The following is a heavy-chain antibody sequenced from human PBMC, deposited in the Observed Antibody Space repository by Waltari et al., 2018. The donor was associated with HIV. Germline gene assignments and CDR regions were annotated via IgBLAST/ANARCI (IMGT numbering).Heavy chain of an antibody. CDR2: IKQDGSQK. Sequence: EVRLVESGGGLVQPGGSLRLSCAGAGVNCNNYWRTWVRQAPGKGLEWVANIKQDGSQKHYVDSAKGRLTISRDNAKNSVFLQMNDLREDDTATYYCTKGTTHDNWGQGTLVTVSS. D-gene: IGHD1-1*01. J-gene: IGHJ4*02. CDR1: GVNCNNYW. CDR3: TKGTTHDN. V-gene: IGHV3-7*01.